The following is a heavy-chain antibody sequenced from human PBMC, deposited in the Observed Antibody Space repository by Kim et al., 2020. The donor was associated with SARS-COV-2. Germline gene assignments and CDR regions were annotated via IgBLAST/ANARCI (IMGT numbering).Heavy chain of an antibody. Sequence: GGSLRLSCAVSGFTFTSYWMTWARQAPGKGLEWVANINLDGSEKYYVDSVKGRFTISRDNAKNSLYLQMNSLRAEDTAVYYCARAWTTMTLGGYWGQGT. D-gene: IGHD3-16*01. CDR3: ARAWTTMTLGGY. J-gene: IGHJ4*02. CDR2: INLDGSEK. CDR1: GFTFTSYW. V-gene: IGHV3-7*03.